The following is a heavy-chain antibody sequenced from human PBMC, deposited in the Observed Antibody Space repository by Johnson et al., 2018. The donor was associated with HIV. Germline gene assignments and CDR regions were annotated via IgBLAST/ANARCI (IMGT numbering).Heavy chain of an antibody. Sequence: VQLVESGGGLIQPGGSLRLSCAASGFTVSSNYMSWVRQAPGKGLEWVSVIYSGGSTYYADSVKGRFTISRANSKNTLYLQMNSLRAEDTAVYYCAKDMAPPSRIAAAASHAFDIWGQGTMVTVSS. CDR3: AKDMAPPSRIAAAASHAFDI. D-gene: IGHD6-13*01. CDR1: GFTVSSNY. CDR2: IYSGGST. V-gene: IGHV3-53*01. J-gene: IGHJ3*02.